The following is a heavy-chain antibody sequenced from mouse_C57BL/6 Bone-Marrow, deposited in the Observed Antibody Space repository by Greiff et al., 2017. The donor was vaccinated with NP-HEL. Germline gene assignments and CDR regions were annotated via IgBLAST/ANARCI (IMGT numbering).Heavy chain of an antibody. V-gene: IGHV5S21*01. CDR3: ARDLQLGPSMDY. J-gene: IGHJ4*01. Sequence: EVQLVESGAGLVKPGGSLKLSCAASGFTFSSYAMSWVRQTPEKRLEWVAYISSGGGYTNYADTVKGRFTISRDNARNTLYLQMSSLTSEDTAMYYCARDLQLGPSMDYWGQGTSVTVSS. D-gene: IGHD4-1*02. CDR2: ISSGGGYT. CDR1: GFTFSSYA.